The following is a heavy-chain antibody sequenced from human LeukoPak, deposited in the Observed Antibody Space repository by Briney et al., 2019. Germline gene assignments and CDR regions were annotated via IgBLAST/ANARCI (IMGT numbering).Heavy chain of an antibody. V-gene: IGHV3-23*01. J-gene: IGHJ3*01. Sequence: GGSLRLSCAASGFTFSSYWMHWVRQAPGKGLEWVSSISDSGDTTYYADSVQGRFTVSRDNSKNTPYLHMSSLSAEDMAVYYCAKDSLPNSSGDAFDVWGQGTLVTVSS. CDR2: ISDSGDTT. CDR1: GFTFSSYW. CDR3: AKDSLPNSSGDAFDV. D-gene: IGHD6-25*01.